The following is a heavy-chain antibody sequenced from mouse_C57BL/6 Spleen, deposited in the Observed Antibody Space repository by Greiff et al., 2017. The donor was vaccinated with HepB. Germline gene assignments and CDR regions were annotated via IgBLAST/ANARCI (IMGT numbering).Heavy chain of an antibody. V-gene: IGHV1-69*01. CDR1: GYAFSSSW. Sequence: QVQLQQSGPELVKPGASVKISCKASGYAFSSSWMNWVKQRPGQGLEWIGEIDPSDSYTNYNQKFKGKSTLTVDKSSSTAYMQLSSLTSEDSAVYYCARTGTVDAMDYWGQGTSVTVSS. J-gene: IGHJ4*01. CDR3: ARTGTVDAMDY. D-gene: IGHD1-1*01. CDR2: IDPSDSYT.